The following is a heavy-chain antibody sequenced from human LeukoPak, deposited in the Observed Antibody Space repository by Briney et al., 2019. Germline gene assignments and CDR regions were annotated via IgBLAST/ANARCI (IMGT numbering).Heavy chain of an antibody. CDR3: AKDLVPLPGHNWFDP. CDR2: ISYDGSNK. J-gene: IGHJ5*02. CDR1: GFTFSSYG. V-gene: IGHV3-30*18. Sequence: GRSLRLSCAASGFTFSSYGMHWVRQAPGKGLEWVAVISYDGSNKYYADSVKGRFTISRDNSKNTLYLQMNSLRAEDTAVYYCAKDLVPLPGHNWFDPWGQGTLVTVSS.